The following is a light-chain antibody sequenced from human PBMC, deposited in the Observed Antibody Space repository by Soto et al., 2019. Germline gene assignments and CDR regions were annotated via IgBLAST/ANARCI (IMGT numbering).Light chain of an antibody. CDR3: QEANSFPPA. CDR1: QRIGSS. J-gene: IGKJ4*02. Sequence: DIQMTQSPSSVSASLGDRVTITCRASQRIGSSVAWYQQKPGKAPNLLIYATSNLHSGVPSRFSGSGSGTDFTLTITSLQAEDFATYSCQEANSFPPAFGGGTKVEIK. V-gene: IGKV1D-12*01. CDR2: ATS.